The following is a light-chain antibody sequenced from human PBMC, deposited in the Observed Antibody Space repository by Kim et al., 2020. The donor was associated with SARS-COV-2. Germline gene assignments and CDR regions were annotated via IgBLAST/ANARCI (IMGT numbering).Light chain of an antibody. V-gene: IGKV4-1*01. CDR3: QQYYSSPIT. Sequence: ATINCRSSQSVLWKTDKKNYLGWYQQKPGQPPKMVIKWASARESGVPDRFSGSGSGTDFTLTISSLQAEDVAVYYCQQYYSSPITFGQGTRLEIK. CDR1: QSVLWKTDKKNY. CDR2: WAS. J-gene: IGKJ5*01.